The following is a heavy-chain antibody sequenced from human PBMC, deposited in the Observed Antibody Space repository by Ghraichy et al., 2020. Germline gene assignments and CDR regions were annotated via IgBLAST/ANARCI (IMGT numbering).Heavy chain of an antibody. V-gene: IGHV3-7*04. CDR2: IKQDGSEK. D-gene: IGHD3-9*01. CDR3: ARDNQHDLYFDWLLTPEGIPRGPVDY. CDR1: GFTFSSYW. Sequence: GESLNISCAASGFTFSSYWMSWVRQAPGKGLEWVANIKQDGSEKYYVDSVKGRFTISRDNAKNSLYLQMNSLRAEDTAVYYCARDNQHDLYFDWLLTPEGIPRGPVDYWGQGTLVTVSS. J-gene: IGHJ4*02.